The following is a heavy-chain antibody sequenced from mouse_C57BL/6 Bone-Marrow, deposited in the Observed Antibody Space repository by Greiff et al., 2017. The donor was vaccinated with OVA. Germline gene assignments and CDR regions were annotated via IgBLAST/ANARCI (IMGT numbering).Heavy chain of an antibody. CDR2: ISSGSSTN. J-gene: IGHJ4*01. CDR3: ARRNSYAMDY. V-gene: IGHV5-17*01. CDR1: GFTFSDYG. Sequence: DVQLQESGGGLVKPGGSLKLSCAASGFTFSDYGMHWVRQAPEKGLEWVAYISSGSSTNYYADTVKGRFTISRDNAKNTLFLQMTSLRSEDTAMYYCARRNSYAMDYWGQGTSVTVSS.